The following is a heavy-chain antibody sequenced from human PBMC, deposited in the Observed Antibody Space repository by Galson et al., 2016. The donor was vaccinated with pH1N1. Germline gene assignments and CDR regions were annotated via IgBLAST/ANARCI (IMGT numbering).Heavy chain of an antibody. D-gene: IGHD3-3*01. CDR2: VSYDGSNK. CDR1: GFTFSDYP. J-gene: IGHJ3*01. CDR3: ARDPGYYGLGDPFDF. V-gene: IGHV3-30-3*01. Sequence: SLRLSCAASGFTFSDYPMHWVRQTPGKGLECVALVSYDGSNKYYADSVKGRFTISRDNAKNTLYLQMNSLRAEDTAVYYCARDPGYYGLGDPFDFWGQGTMSTVSS.